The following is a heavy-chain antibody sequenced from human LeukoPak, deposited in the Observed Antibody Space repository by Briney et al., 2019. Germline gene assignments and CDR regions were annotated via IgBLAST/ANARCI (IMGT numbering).Heavy chain of an antibody. V-gene: IGHV3-73*01. J-gene: IGHJ4*02. CDR1: GFTFSGSA. CDR3: ATGQPYCGGDCYVDY. CDR2: IRSKPNDYAT. Sequence: GGSLRLSCAASGFTFSGSAMHWVRQVSGKGLEWIGRIRSKPNDYATTYAASMKGRFTISRDDSRNTAYLQMNNLKSEDTAVYYCATGQPYCGGDCYVDYWGQGTLVTVSS. D-gene: IGHD2-21*01.